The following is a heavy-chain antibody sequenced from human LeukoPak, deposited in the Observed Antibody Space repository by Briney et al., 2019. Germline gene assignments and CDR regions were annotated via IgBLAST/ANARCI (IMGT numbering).Heavy chain of an antibody. CDR2: IYYSGST. D-gene: IGHD6-19*01. CDR1: GGSISSYY. V-gene: IGHV4-59*08. CDR3: ARHGIAVASISRPFDY. Sequence: PSETLSLTCTVSGGSISSYYWSWIRQPPGKGLEWIGYIYYSGSTKYNPSLKSRVTISVDTSKNQFSLRLSYVTAADTAVYYCARHGIAVASISRPFDYWGQGTLVSVSS. J-gene: IGHJ4*01.